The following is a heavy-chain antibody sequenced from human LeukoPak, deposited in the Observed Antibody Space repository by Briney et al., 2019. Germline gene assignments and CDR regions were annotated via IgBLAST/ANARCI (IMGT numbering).Heavy chain of an antibody. J-gene: IGHJ6*03. Sequence: PGGSLRLSCATSGFSFHRRGMNWVCHPPGKGLEWVSYISPGSGTIYYAESVKGRFTVSRDDAKDSLYLQMHTLRAEDTAVYYCAGIDGPTVYTYYMDLWGKGTTVTVAS. CDR1: GFSFHRRG. CDR3: AGIDGPTVYTYYMDL. CDR2: ISPGSGTI. D-gene: IGHD1-14*01. V-gene: IGHV3-48*04.